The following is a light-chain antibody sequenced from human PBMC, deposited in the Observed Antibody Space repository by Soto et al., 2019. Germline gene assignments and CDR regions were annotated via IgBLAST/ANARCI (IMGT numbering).Light chain of an antibody. J-gene: IGKJ5*01. Sequence: EVVLTQSPGTLSVSPGDRATLSCRASQSVSRNLAWYQQKPGQAPRLLIYGASTRATGISARFSGSGSGTEFTLTISRLQPEDIATYYCQQYENLPTFGQGTRLEIK. CDR2: GAS. CDR3: QQYENLPT. V-gene: IGKV3-15*01. CDR1: QSVSRN.